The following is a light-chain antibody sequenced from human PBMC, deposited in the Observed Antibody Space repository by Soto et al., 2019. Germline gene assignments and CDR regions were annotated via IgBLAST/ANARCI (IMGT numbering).Light chain of an antibody. CDR3: QQYGSSPPT. J-gene: IGKJ1*01. V-gene: IGKV3-20*01. CDR2: GAS. CDR1: QSISTY. Sequence: IVLTASPGTLSVSPGERTTLSCRASQSISTYLAWYQQKPGQGNRLTIYGASSRATGTPDRFSGSGSGTDFTLTINRLEPEDFALYYCQQYGSSPPTFGQGTKVDIK.